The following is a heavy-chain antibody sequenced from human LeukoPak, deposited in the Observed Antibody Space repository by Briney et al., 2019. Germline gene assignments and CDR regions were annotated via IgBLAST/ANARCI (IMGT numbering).Heavy chain of an antibody. CDR1: GFTFSSYG. V-gene: IGHV3-23*01. CDR3: AKDALSYYYDTSGYPAEFDY. CDR2: ISGSGGST. Sequence: GGTLRLSCAASGFTFSSYGMSWVRQAPGKGLEWVSAISGSGGSTYYADSVRGRFTISRDNSKNTLYLQMNSLRAEDTAVYYCAKDALSYYYDTSGYPAEFDYWGQGTLVTVSS. J-gene: IGHJ4*02. D-gene: IGHD3-22*01.